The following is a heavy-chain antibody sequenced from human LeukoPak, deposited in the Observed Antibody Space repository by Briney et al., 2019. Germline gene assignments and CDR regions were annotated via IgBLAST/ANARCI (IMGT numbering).Heavy chain of an antibody. D-gene: IGHD3-16*02. CDR1: GFTFSDHY. CDR2: IRNRANSYTT. CDR3: ARVIGKEEVYDY. V-gene: IGHV3-72*01. Sequence: GGSLTLSCAASGFTFSDHYMDWVRQAPGKGREWVGRIRNRANSYTTEYAASVKGRFTISRDDSKNSLYLQMNSLKTEDTAAYYCARVIGKEEVYDYWGQGTLVTVSS. J-gene: IGHJ4*02.